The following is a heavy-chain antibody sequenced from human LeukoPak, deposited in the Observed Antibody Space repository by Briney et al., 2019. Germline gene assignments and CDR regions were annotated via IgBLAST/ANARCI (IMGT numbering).Heavy chain of an antibody. Sequence: SETLSLTCTVSGGSINSRSDYWGWIRQPPGKGLEWIGNVYYSGDTYYNASLQSRVTISVDTSKSQFSLTLNSVTAADTAVYCCARCPYDLLTGFSKWFFDLWGRGALSLSPQ. D-gene: IGHD3-9*01. CDR2: VYYSGDT. CDR1: GGSINSRSDY. J-gene: IGHJ2*01. CDR3: ARCPYDLLTGFSKWFFDL. V-gene: IGHV4-39*01.